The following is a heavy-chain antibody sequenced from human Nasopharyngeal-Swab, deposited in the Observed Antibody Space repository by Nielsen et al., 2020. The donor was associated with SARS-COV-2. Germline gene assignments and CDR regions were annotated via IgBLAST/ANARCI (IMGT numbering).Heavy chain of an antibody. D-gene: IGHD6-13*01. Sequence: SETLSLTCTVSGGSIRSYYWSWIRQPPGKGLEWIGYIYYSGITNYNPSLKSRVTISVDTSKNQFSLKLRSVSAADTAVYYCARDTGYSSSPYFDYWGQGTLVTVSS. J-gene: IGHJ4*02. CDR2: IYYSGIT. V-gene: IGHV4-59*01. CDR1: GGSIRSYY. CDR3: ARDTGYSSSPYFDY.